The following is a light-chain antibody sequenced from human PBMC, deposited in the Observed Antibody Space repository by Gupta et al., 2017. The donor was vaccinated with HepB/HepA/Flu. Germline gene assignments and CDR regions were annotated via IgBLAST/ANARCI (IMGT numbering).Light chain of an antibody. CDR1: SSDVGGYNY. Sequence: QSALTLPASVSGSPVQSITISCTRPSSDVGGYNYVSWYQQPPGKAPKLIISRVSDRLSGVSNRFSGSKSGNTASLTISELQAEDEADYYCSSFTSSSTPPYVFGSGINVTVL. V-gene: IGLV2-14*03. CDR3: SSFTSSSTPPYV. J-gene: IGLJ1*01. CDR2: RVS.